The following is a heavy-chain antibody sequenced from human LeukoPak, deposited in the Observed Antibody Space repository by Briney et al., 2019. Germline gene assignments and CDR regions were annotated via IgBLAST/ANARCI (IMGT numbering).Heavy chain of an antibody. CDR2: IRYDGSNK. J-gene: IGHJ4*02. V-gene: IGHV3-30*02. CDR3: ARGPSGYHNT. CDR1: GFTFSSYG. D-gene: IGHD5-12*01. Sequence: GGSLRLSCAASGFTFSSYGMHWVRQAPGKGLEWVAFIRYDGSNKYYADFVKGRFTISRGNSKNTLYLQMNSLRAEDTAVYYCARGPSGYHNTGGQGTLVTVSS.